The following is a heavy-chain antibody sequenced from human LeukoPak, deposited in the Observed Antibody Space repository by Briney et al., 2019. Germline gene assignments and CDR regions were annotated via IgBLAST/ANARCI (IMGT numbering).Heavy chain of an antibody. V-gene: IGHV1-8*03. Sequence: ASVKVSCKASGYTFTSYDINWVRQATGQGLEWMGWMNPNRGNTGFAQKFQGRVTITRNTSISTAYMELSSLRSEDTAVYYCARGGRGIVVVPAATHYYYYYMDVWGKGTTVTVSS. D-gene: IGHD2-2*01. J-gene: IGHJ6*03. CDR2: MNPNRGNT. CDR1: GYTFTSYD. CDR3: ARGGRGIVVVPAATHYYYYYMDV.